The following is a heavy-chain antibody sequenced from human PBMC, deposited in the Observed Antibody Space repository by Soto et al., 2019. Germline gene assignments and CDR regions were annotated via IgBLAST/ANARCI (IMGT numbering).Heavy chain of an antibody. Sequence: EVQLLESGGGLVQPGGSLRLSCAASGFTFSSYAMSWVRQAPGKGLEWVSAISGSGGSTYYADSVKGRFTISRDNSKNTLYLQMNSLRAEDTAVYYCARGLITIFGVVIRTYYYYGMDVWGQGTTVTVSS. CDR3: ARGLITIFGVVIRTYYYYGMDV. J-gene: IGHJ6*02. D-gene: IGHD3-3*01. CDR1: GFTFSSYA. V-gene: IGHV3-23*01. CDR2: ISGSGGST.